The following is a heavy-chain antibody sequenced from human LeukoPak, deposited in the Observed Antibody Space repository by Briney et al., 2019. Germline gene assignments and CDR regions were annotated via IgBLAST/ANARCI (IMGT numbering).Heavy chain of an antibody. Sequence: GASVKVSCKASGYTFTSYGISWVRQAPGQGLEWMGWISAYNGNTNYAQKLQGRVTMTTDTSTSTAYMELRSLRSDDTAVYYCASHNHYYDSSGYSYNWFDPWGQGTLVTVSS. CDR3: ASHNHYYDSSGYSYNWFDP. CDR2: ISAYNGNT. CDR1: GYTFTSYG. D-gene: IGHD3-22*01. J-gene: IGHJ5*02. V-gene: IGHV1-18*01.